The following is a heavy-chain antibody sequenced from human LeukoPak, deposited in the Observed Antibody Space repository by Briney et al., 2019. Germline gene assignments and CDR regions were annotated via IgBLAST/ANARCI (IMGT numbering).Heavy chain of an antibody. CDR3: ARGRDSSGYYY. CDR2: IIPILGIA. D-gene: IGHD3-22*01. CDR1: GYTFTGYY. J-gene: IGHJ4*02. V-gene: IGHV1-69*04. Sequence: GASVKVSCKASGYTFTGYYMHWVRQAPGQGLEWMGRIIPILGIANYAQKFQGRVTITADKSTSTAYMELSSLRSEDTAVYYCARGRDSSGYYYWGQGTLVTVSS.